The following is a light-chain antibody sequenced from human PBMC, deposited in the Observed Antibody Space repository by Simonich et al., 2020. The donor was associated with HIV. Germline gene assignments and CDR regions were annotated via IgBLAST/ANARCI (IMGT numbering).Light chain of an antibody. CDR1: RSVLYSSNNKNY. CDR3: QQYYSTPPT. CDR2: WAS. V-gene: IGKV4-1*01. J-gene: IGKJ1*01. Sequence: DIVMTQSPDSLAVSLGERATINCKSSRSVLYSSNNKNYLAWYQQKPGQPPNLLIYWASARESGVPDRFSASGSGTDFTLTISSLQAEDVAVYYCQQYYSTPPTFGQGTQVEIK.